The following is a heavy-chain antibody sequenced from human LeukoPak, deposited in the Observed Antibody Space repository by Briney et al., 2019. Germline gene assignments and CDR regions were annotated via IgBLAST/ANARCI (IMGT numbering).Heavy chain of an antibody. D-gene: IGHD3-10*01. V-gene: IGHV4-30-4*01. Sequence: PSQTLSLTCTASGGSISSGDYYWSWIRQPPGKGLEWIGYIYYSRSTYYNPSLKSRVTISVDTSKNQFSLKLSSVTAADTAVYYCAREAEGDGSGERQGPRAYFDYWGQGTLVTVSS. CDR3: AREAEGDGSGERQGPRAYFDY. CDR1: GGSISSGDYY. CDR2: IYYSRST. J-gene: IGHJ4*02.